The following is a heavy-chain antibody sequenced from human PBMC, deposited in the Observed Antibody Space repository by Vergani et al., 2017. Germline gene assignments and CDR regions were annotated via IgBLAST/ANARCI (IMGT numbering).Heavy chain of an antibody. CDR3: ARAPRRALTWDYGYGMDV. CDR2: IIPIFGTA. D-gene: IGHD4-17*01. J-gene: IGHJ6*02. CDR1: GGTFSSYA. Sequence: QVQLVQSGAEVKKPGSSVKVSCKASGGTFSSYAISWVRQAPGQGLEWMGGIIPIFGTANYAQKFQGRVTITADASTSTAYMELSSLRSEDTAVYYCARAPRRALTWDYGYGMDVWGQGTTGTVSS. V-gene: IGHV1-69*01.